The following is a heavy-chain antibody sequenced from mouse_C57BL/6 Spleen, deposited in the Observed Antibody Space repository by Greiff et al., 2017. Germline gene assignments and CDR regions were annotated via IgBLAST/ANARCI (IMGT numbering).Heavy chain of an antibody. V-gene: IGHV6-6*01. CDR3: TREDDYDYAMDY. CDR2: IRNKANNHAT. Sequence: EVKLVESGGGLVQPGGSMKLSCAASGFTFSDAWMDWVRQSPEKGLEWVAEIRNKANNHATYYAESVKGRFTISRDDSKSSVYLQMNSLRAEDTGSYYWTREDDYDYAMDYWVQGTSVTVSS. D-gene: IGHD2-4*01. J-gene: IGHJ4*01. CDR1: GFTFSDAW.